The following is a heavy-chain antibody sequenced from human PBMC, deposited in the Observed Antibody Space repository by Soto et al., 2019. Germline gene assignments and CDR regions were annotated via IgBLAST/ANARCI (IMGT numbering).Heavy chain of an antibody. J-gene: IGHJ4*02. CDR1: GGTFSSYS. V-gene: IGHV1-69*19. Sequence: QVQLVQSGAEVKKPGSSVKVSCKASGGTFSSYSINWVRQAPGQGLEWMGEIIPIFGTANYAQTFQGRVTITADESTSTAYMDLSSLRSEDTAVYYCARDGGRHSGGIDYWGQGTLVTVSS. CDR2: IIPIFGTA. CDR3: ARDGGRHSGGIDY. D-gene: IGHD1-26*01.